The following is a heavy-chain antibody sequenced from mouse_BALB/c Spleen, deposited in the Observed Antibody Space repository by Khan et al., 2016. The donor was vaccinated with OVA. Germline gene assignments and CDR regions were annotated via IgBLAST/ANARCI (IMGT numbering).Heavy chain of an antibody. CDR3: ARGRAY. D-gene: IGHD3-3*01. Sequence: EVQLQESGPGLVKPSQSLSLTCTVTGYSITSDYAWNWIRQFPGNKLEWMGYISYSGSTSYTPSLKSRISITRDHSKNQFFLQLNSVTTEDTATYYCARGRAYWGQGTLVTVSA. J-gene: IGHJ3*01. CDR1: GYSITSDYA. CDR2: ISYSGST. V-gene: IGHV3-2*02.